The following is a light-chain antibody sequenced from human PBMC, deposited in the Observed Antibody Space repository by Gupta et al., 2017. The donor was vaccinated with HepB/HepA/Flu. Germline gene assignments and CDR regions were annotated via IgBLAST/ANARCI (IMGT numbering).Light chain of an antibody. CDR3: GTWDGSLSIHV. CDR1: SSNIGNNY. V-gene: IGLV1-51*01. J-gene: IGLJ1*01. CDR2: DND. Sequence: QSVLTQPPSVSAAPGQKVTISCSGSSSNIGNNYISWYQQLPGTAPKLLIYDNDKRPSGIPDRFSGSKSGTSATLGITGLQTGDEADYYCGTWDGSLSIHVFGPGTKVTVL.